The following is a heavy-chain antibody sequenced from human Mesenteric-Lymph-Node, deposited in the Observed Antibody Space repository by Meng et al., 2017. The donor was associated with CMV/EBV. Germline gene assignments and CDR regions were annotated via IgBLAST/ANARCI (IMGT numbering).Heavy chain of an antibody. V-gene: IGHV1-2*02. CDR3: ATSQTYYQSSDYYANY. D-gene: IGHD3-22*01. CDR2: IDPSSGGT. Sequence: ASVKVSCKASGYTFSGHYMHWVRQAPGQGLEWMGWIDPSSGGTNYAQRFQGRATMTRDTSISTAYMELSRLRSDDTAMYYCATSQTYYQSSDYYANYWGQGTLVTVSS. CDR1: GYTFSGHY. J-gene: IGHJ4*02.